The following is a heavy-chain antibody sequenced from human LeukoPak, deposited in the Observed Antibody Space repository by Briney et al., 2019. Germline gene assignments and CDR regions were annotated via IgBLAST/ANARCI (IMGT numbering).Heavy chain of an antibody. D-gene: IGHD3-22*01. CDR3: ARVTGYYYDSSGYSPSDAFDI. V-gene: IGHV1-46*01. J-gene: IGHJ3*02. CDR2: INPSGGST. CDR1: GYTFTSYY. Sequence: GESLKISCKGSGYTFTSYYMHWVRQAPGQGLEWMGIINPSGGSTSYAQKFQGRVTMTRDMSTSTVYMELSSLRSEDTAVYYCARVTGYYYDSSGYSPSDAFDIWGQGTMVTVSS.